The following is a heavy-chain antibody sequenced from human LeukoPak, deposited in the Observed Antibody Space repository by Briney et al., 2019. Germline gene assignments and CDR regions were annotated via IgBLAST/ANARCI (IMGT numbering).Heavy chain of an antibody. J-gene: IGHJ4*02. V-gene: IGHV4-4*02. Sequence: SETLSLTCGVSGGSISNTNWWTWVRQPPGKGLEWIGEVNLQGSTNYNPSLKGRVTMSVDTSKNQFSLKLSSVTAADTAVYYCARVGYSSSWYVGSFDYWGQGTLVTVSS. CDR2: VNLQGST. CDR1: GGSISNTNW. CDR3: ARVGYSSSWYVGSFDY. D-gene: IGHD6-13*01.